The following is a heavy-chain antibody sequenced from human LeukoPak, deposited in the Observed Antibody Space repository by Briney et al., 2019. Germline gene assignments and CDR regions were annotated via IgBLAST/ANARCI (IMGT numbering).Heavy chain of an antibody. D-gene: IGHD3-10*01. CDR3: ARHYRGSGSIYGMDV. CDR2: IYYSGST. CDR1: GGSISSYY. V-gene: IGHV4-59*08. J-gene: IGHJ6*02. Sequence: SETLSLTCTVSGGSISSYYWSWIRQPPGKGLEWIGYIYYSGSTNYNPSLKSRVTISVDTSKNQFSLKLSSVTAADTAVYYCARHYRGSGSIYGMDVWGQGTTVTVSS.